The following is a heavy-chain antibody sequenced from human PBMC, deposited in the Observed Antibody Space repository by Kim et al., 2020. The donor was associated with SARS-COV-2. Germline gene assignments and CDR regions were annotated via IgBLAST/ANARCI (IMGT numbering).Heavy chain of an antibody. J-gene: IGHJ6*02. Sequence: ASVKVSCKASGYTFTSYDINWVRQATGQGLEWMGWMNPNSGNTGYAQKFQGRVTMTRNTSINTAYMELSSLRSEDTAVYYCARWGSSTSWLVDYYYYYGMDVWGQGTTVTVSS. D-gene: IGHD2-2*01. CDR1: GYTFTSYD. V-gene: IGHV1-8*01. CDR2: MNPNSGNT. CDR3: ARWGSSTSWLVDYYYYYGMDV.